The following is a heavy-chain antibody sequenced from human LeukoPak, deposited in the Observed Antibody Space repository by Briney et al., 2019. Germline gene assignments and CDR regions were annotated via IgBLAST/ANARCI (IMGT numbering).Heavy chain of an antibody. CDR1: GGSISSGSYY. CDR2: IYTSGST. J-gene: IGHJ4*02. V-gene: IGHV4-61*02. D-gene: IGHD3-22*01. Sequence: SETLSLTCTVSGGSISSGSYYWSWIRQPAGKGLEWIGRIYTSGSTNYKPSLKSRVTISVDTSKNQFSLKLSSVTAADTAVYYCARTPYYYDSSGYSYEFDYWGQGTLVTVSS. CDR3: ARTPYYYDSSGYSYEFDY.